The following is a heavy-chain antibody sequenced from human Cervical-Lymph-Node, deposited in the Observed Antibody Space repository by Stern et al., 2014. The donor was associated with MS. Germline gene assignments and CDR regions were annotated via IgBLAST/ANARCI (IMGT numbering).Heavy chain of an antibody. D-gene: IGHD2-21*02. CDR3: ARHGRPVVTTTDFDY. V-gene: IGHV4-39*01. Sequence: QLQLQESGPGLVKPSETLSLTCTVSGDSISSSGYYWGWIRQPPGKGLEWIGSIYYSGRTYYNPSLKSRVTISVATSKTQFSLKLSSVTAADTAVYYCARHGRPVVTTTDFDYWGQGTLVSVSS. J-gene: IGHJ4*02. CDR2: IYYSGRT. CDR1: GDSISSSGYY.